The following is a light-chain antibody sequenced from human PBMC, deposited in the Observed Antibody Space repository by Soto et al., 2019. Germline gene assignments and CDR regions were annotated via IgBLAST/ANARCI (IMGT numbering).Light chain of an antibody. V-gene: IGLV4-69*01. CDR1: SGHSSYA. CDR2: LNSDGSH. CDR3: QTWGTGRGV. J-gene: IGLJ3*02. Sequence: QRVLTQSPSVSASLGASVKLTCTLSSGHSSYAIAWHQQQPEKGPRYLMNLNSDGSHYKGDGIPDRFSGSSSGAERYLTISSLQSEDEADYYCQTWGTGRGVFGGGTKLTVL.